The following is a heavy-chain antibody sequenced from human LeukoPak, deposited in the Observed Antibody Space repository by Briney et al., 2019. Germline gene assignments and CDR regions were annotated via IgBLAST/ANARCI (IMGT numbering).Heavy chain of an antibody. J-gene: IGHJ5*02. CDR3: ARNGGYCGVDCYPRDNWFDP. D-gene: IGHD2-21*01. CDR2: INPNSGGT. V-gene: IGHV1-2*02. Sequence: GASVKVSCKASGYTFTGYYMHRVRQAPGQGLEWMGWINPNSGGTNYAQKFQGRVTMTRDTSISTAYMELSRLRSDDTAVYYCARNGGYCGVDCYPRDNWFDPWGQGTLVTVSS. CDR1: GYTFTGYY.